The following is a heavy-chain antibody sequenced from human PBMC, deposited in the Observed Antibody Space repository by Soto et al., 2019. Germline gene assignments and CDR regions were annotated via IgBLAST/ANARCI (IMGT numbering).Heavy chain of an antibody. D-gene: IGHD2-8*01. CDR2: IYYSGST. CDR3: ASSGYCTNRVCYTLIHP. V-gene: IGHV4-30-4*01. J-gene: IGHJ5*02. CDR1: GGSISSGDYY. Sequence: SETLSLTCTVSGGSISSGDYYWSWIRQPPGKGLEWIGYIYYSGSTYYNPSLKSRVTISVDTSKNQFSLKLSSVTAADTAVYYCASSGYCTNRVCYTLIHPSGQATLVTVSS.